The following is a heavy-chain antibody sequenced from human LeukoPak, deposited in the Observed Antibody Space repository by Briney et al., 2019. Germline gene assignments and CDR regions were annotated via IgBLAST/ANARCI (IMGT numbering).Heavy chain of an antibody. CDR2: ISYDGSNK. Sequence: RRSLRLSCAASGFTFSSYAMHWVRQAPGKGLEWVAVISYDGSNKYYADSVKGRFTISRDNSKNTLYLQMNSLRAEDTAVYYCARGGPAAARTVDYWGQGTLVTVSS. CDR1: GFTFSSYA. J-gene: IGHJ4*02. D-gene: IGHD2-2*01. CDR3: ARGGPAAARTVDY. V-gene: IGHV3-30-3*01.